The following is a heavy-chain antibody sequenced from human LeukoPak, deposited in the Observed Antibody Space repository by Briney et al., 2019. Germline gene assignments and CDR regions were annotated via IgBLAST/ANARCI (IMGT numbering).Heavy chain of an antibody. CDR1: GFSFSSNW. D-gene: IGHD1-26*01. CDR2: INSDGSTI. Sequence: GGSLRLSGAASGFSFSSNWMNWVRQAPGKGLVWVSRINSDGSTINYADSVKARFTISRDNARTTLYLQMNSLRPEDTAVYYCARVASRGAFDIWGQGTMVTVSS. CDR3: ARVASRGAFDI. J-gene: IGHJ3*02. V-gene: IGHV3-74*01.